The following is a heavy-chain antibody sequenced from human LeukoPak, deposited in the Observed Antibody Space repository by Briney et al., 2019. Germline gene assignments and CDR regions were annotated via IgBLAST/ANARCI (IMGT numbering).Heavy chain of an antibody. Sequence: GGFLRLSCEASQFTFSRFAMSWIRQAPGTGLEWVSTLSGSGTATYYADSVKGRFTTSRDNSKDTLYLQMDKLRADDTAVYYCAKHLGSHSFLFYYMDVWGTGTSVIVSS. D-gene: IGHD2-15*01. V-gene: IGHV3-23*01. J-gene: IGHJ6*03. CDR1: QFTFSRFA. CDR3: AKHLGSHSFLFYYMDV. CDR2: LSGSGTAT.